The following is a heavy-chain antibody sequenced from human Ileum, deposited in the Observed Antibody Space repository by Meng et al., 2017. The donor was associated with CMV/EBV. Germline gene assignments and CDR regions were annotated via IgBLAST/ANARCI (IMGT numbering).Heavy chain of an antibody. V-gene: IGHV4-39*01. CDR1: GGSISSSTYH. Sequence: SETLSLTCIVSGGSISSSTYHWGWIRQPPGKGLEWIGTVDYSGSTNYNPSLKSRVTISVDTSKYQFSLKLSSVTAADTAMYYCARRAYTTNPYYFAYWGPG. CDR3: ARRAYTTNPYYFAY. CDR2: VDYSGST. J-gene: IGHJ4*03. D-gene: IGHD2-2*02.